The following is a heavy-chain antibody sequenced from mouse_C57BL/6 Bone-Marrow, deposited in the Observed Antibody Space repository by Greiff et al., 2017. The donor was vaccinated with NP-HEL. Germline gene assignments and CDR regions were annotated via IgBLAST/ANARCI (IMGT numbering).Heavy chain of an antibody. Sequence: EVQLQQSGPVLVKPGASVTMSCKASGYTFTDYYMNWVKQSHGKSLEWIGVINPYNGGTSYNQKFKGKATLTVDKSSSTAYMELNSLTSEDSAVYYCARVGLPLVAYWGQGTLVTVSA. CDR3: ARVGLPLVAY. J-gene: IGHJ3*01. CDR1: GYTFTDYY. V-gene: IGHV1-19*01. CDR2: INPYNGGT. D-gene: IGHD2-4*01.